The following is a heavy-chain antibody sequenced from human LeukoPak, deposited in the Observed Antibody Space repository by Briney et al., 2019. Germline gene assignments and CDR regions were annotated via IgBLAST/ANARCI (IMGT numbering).Heavy chain of an antibody. CDR2: ISGSGDNT. V-gene: IGHV3-23*01. D-gene: IGHD6-19*01. CDR3: AKRSGYTTGWFFDF. J-gene: IGHJ4*02. Sequence: GGSLRLSCAASGFSFSSYAMSWVRQAPGKGLEWVSSISGSGDNTYYAESVKGRFTISRDNSKNTLFLQMNGLRAEDTAVFYCAKRSGYTTGWFFDFWGQGTLVTVSS. CDR1: GFSFSSYA.